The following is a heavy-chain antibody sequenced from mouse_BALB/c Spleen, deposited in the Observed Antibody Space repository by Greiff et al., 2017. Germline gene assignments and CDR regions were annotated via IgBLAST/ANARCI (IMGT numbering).Heavy chain of an antibody. Sequence: QVQLKESGPGLVAPSQSLSITCTVSGFSLTSYDISWIRQPPGKGLEWLGVIWTGGGTNYNSAFMSRLSISKDNSKSQVFLKMNSLQTDDTAMYYCANYDYDRQAYWGQGTLVTVSA. CDR3: ANYDYDRQAY. V-gene: IGHV2-9-2*01. CDR2: IWTGGGT. J-gene: IGHJ3*01. D-gene: IGHD2-4*01. CDR1: GFSLTSYD.